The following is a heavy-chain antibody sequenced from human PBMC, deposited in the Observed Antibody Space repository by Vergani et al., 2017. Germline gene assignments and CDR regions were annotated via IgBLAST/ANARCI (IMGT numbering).Heavy chain of an antibody. Sequence: EVQLVESGGVVVQPGGSLRRSCAASGFTFDDYTMHWVRQAPGKGLEWVSLISWDGGSTYYADSVKGRFTISRDNSKNSLYLQMNSLRTEDTALYYCAKDIKGGSYSYIYFDYWGQGTLVTVSS. CDR1: GFTFDDYT. J-gene: IGHJ4*02. CDR2: ISWDGGST. V-gene: IGHV3-43*01. CDR3: AKDIKGGSYSYIYFDY. D-gene: IGHD1-26*01.